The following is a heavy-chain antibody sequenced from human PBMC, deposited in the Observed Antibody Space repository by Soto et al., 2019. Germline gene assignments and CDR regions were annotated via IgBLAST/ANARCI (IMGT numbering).Heavy chain of an antibody. CDR3: ARDLTSFGMGHFDY. CDR2: ISVYNGNT. CDR1: GYTFSTYG. V-gene: IGHV1-18*04. J-gene: IGHJ4*02. D-gene: IGHD3-3*01. Sequence: QVQLVQSGAEVKKPGASVKVSCKPSGYTFSTYGISWVRQAPGQGLEWMGWISVYNGNTNYAQKLQGRVTMTTETSTSTAYMELRSLRSDDTAVYYCARDLTSFGMGHFDYWGQGTLVTVSS.